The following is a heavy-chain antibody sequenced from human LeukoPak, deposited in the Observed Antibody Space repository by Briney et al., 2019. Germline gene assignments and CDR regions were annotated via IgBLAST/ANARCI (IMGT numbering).Heavy chain of an antibody. CDR1: GCTFTGYY. CDR3: ARGWHYDILTGYLQIDAFDI. J-gene: IGHJ3*02. V-gene: IGHV1-2*02. Sequence: ASVTVSCKASGCTFTGYYMHWVRQPPGQGLEWMGWINPNSGCTDYAQKFQGRVTMTTDTSTSTAYMELRGLRSDDTAVYYCARGWHYDILTGYLQIDAFDIWGQGTMVTVSS. CDR2: INPNSGCT. D-gene: IGHD3-9*01.